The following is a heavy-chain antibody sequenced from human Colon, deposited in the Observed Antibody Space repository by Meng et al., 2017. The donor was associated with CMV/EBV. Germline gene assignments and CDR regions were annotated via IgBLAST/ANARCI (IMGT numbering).Heavy chain of an antibody. V-gene: IGHV3-21*01. Sequence: GSLRLSCAASGFTFSGYTMNWVRQAPGKGLEWVSSISSSSTYIYYADSVKGRFTISRDNAKNSLHLQMNSLRAEDTAVYYCAREEPAVTADSGSYGIDYWGQGTLVTVSS. CDR3: AREEPAVTADSGSYGIDY. D-gene: IGHD1-26*01. CDR1: GFTFSGYT. J-gene: IGHJ4*02. CDR2: ISSSSTYI.